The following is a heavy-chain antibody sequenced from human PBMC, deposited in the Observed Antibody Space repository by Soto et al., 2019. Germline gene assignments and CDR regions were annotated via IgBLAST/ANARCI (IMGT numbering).Heavy chain of an antibody. CDR2: IRSKANSYAT. D-gene: IGHD4-4*01. CDR1: GFTFSGSA. CDR3: TRTNDYTRYYYYYGMEV. Sequence: GGSLRLSCAASGFTFSGSAMHWVRQASGKGLEWVGRIRSKANSYATAYAASVKGRFTISRDDSKNTAYLQMNSLKTEDTAVYYCTRTNDYTRYYYYYGMEVWGQGTTVTVSS. V-gene: IGHV3-73*01. J-gene: IGHJ6*02.